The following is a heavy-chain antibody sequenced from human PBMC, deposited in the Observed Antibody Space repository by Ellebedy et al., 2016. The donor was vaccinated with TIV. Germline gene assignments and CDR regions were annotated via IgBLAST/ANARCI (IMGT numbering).Heavy chain of an antibody. J-gene: IGHJ5*02. CDR1: GDPITGSHW. V-gene: IGHV4-4*02. CDR2: IYPGGST. CDR3: ARHQADYWGRFDP. Sequence: SETLSLXXAVSGDPITGSHWWSWVRQPPGRGLEWIGEIYPGGSTNYNPSLKSRVTMSIDESKNGFSLNLRSVTAADTAVYYCARHQADYWGRFDPWGQGTQVTVSS. D-gene: IGHD3-16*01.